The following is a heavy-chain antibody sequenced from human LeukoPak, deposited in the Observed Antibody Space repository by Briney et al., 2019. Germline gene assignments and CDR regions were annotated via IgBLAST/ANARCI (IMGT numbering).Heavy chain of an antibody. J-gene: IGHJ4*02. D-gene: IGHD1-1*01. CDR3: MKKGQADDDGKPD. V-gene: IGHV3-53*01. CDR2: IYSGGST. Sequence: PGGSLRLSCAASGFTVSSNYMSWVRQAPGKGLGWVSVIYSGGSTYYADSVKGRFTISRDNSKNTPYLQMNSLRVDDTAVYYCMKKGQADDDGKPDWGQGTLVTVSS. CDR1: GFTVSSNY.